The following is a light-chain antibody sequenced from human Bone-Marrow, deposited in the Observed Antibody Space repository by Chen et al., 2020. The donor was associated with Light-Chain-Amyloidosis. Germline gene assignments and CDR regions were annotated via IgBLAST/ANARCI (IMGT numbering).Light chain of an antibody. V-gene: IGKV3-20*01. CDR2: GSS. J-gene: IGKJ4*01. CDR1: QTISSNY. CDR3: QQFGTSPLA. Sequence: EIVLTQSPGTLSLSPGEGANLSCRASQTISSNYLTWYQQKFGQAPRLLIYGSSSRATGIPDRFTGRMSATDFTLTINGVAPGDFARYYCQQFGTSPLAIGGGTKVGI.